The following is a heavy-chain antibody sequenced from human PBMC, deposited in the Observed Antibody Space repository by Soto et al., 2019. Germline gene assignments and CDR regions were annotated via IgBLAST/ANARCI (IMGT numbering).Heavy chain of an antibody. CDR2: ISYDASNK. CDR1: GFTFSSYA. V-gene: IGHV3-30-3*01. D-gene: IGHD2-2*02. CDR3: ARGVLVPAAIVYYYGMDV. Sequence: QVQLVESGGGVVQPGRSLRLSCAASGFTFSSYAMHWVRQAPGKGLEWVAVISYDASNKYYADSVKGRFTISRDNSKNTLYLQRNSLRAEDTAVYYCARGVLVPAAIVYYYGMDVWGQGTTVTVSS. J-gene: IGHJ6*02.